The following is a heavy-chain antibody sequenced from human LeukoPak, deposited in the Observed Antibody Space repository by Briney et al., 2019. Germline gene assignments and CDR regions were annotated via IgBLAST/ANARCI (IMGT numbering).Heavy chain of an antibody. Sequence: GGSLRLSCAASGFSFSDYYMSWVRQAPGRGLEWVSLIYSDGSTYYADSVKGRFTISRDNSKNTLYLQMNSLRAEDTAVYYCARSWFSSYFDSWGQGILVTVSS. CDR3: ARSWFSSYFDS. J-gene: IGHJ4*02. D-gene: IGHD3-10*01. CDR1: GFSFSDYY. V-gene: IGHV3-53*01. CDR2: IYSDGST.